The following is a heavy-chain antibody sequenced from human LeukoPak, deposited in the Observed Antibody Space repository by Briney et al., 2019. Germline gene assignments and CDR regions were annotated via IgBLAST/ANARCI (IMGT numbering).Heavy chain of an antibody. D-gene: IGHD2-2*01. J-gene: IGHJ4*02. CDR1: GFIFGNYW. Sequence: GGSLRLSCAGSGFIFGNYWMHWVRQAPGKGLEWVANIKQDGREKHYVDSVKGRFTISRDNAKNSLYLQMNSLRAEDTAVYYCARGRYSSRSGGYYFDIWGQGTLVTVSS. CDR3: ARGRYSSRSGGYYFDI. CDR2: IKQDGREK. V-gene: IGHV3-7*01.